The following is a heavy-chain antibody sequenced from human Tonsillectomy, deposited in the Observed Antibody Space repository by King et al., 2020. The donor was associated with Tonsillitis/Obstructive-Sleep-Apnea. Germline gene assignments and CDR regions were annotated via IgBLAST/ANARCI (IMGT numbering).Heavy chain of an antibody. V-gene: IGHV5-51*01. CDR2: INPFDSNT. D-gene: IGHD1-1*01. J-gene: IGHJ4*02. Sequence: VQLVQSGAEVKKPGESLKISCKGSGYTFITYWIGWVRQMPGKGLEWVGIINPFDSNTRYSPSFQGQVTISVDKSISTAYLQWSSLKASDTAMYYCARHVRKEGTTVRYLDYWGQGTLVTVSS. CDR1: GYTFITYW. CDR3: ARHVRKEGTTVRYLDY.